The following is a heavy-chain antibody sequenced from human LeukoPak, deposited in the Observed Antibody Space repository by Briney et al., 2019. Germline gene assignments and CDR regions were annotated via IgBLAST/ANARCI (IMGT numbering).Heavy chain of an antibody. D-gene: IGHD3-9*01. J-gene: IGHJ4*02. CDR1: GFTLSSYA. CDR3: AKHPLRYFDWLFSKDYFDY. Sequence: QPGGSLRLSCAASGFTLSSYAMSWVRQAPGKGLEWVSAISGSGGSTYYADSVKGRFTISRDNSKNTLYLQMNSLRAEDTAVYYCAKHPLRYFDWLFSKDYFDYWGQGTLVTVSS. CDR2: ISGSGGST. V-gene: IGHV3-23*01.